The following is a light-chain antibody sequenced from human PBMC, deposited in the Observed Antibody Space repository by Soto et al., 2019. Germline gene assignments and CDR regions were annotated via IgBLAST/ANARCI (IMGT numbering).Light chain of an antibody. CDR3: SSNADSTTYV. V-gene: IGLV2-23*01. J-gene: IGLJ1*01. CDR2: EGT. Sequence: QSALTQPSSLSGSPGQSITISCSGTLSDFGTYKLVSWYQQHPGRPPKLVIYEGTERPSGISNRFSASQSGSTASLTISGLQAGDEADYYCSSNADSTTYVFGTGTKVTVL. CDR1: LSDFGTYKL.